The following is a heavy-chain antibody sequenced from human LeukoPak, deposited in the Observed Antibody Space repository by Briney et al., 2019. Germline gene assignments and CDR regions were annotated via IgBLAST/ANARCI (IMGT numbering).Heavy chain of an antibody. V-gene: IGHV4-61*01. CDR1: GGSVSSGSYY. D-gene: IGHD2-2*01. CDR3: ARLFSTGPFDY. J-gene: IGHJ4*02. Sequence: SETLSLTCTVSGGSVSSGSYYWSWIRQPPGKGLEWIGYIYYSGSNNYNSSLKSRVTMSVDTSKNQVSLKLNSVTAADTAVYYCARLFSTGPFDYWGQGILVTVSS. CDR2: IYYSGSN.